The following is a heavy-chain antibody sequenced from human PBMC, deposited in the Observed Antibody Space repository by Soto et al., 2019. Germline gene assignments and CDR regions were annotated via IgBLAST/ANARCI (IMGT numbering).Heavy chain of an antibody. CDR2: IYHSGST. J-gene: IGHJ3*02. D-gene: IGHD3-3*01. CDR3: GRVTYDFSDAFDI. CDR1: GGSISSAGYS. V-gene: IGHV4-30-2*01. Sequence: QLQLQESGSGLVKPSQTLSLTCAVSGGSISSAGYSWSWIRQPPAKGLERIGYIYHSGSTFYNPSVKSRVTLSVDRSKNKACLKLSSLTAADTAVYYCGRVTYDFSDAFDIWGQGTMLTVSS.